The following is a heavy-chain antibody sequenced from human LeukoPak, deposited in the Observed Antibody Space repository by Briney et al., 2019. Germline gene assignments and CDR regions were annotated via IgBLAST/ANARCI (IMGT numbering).Heavy chain of an antibody. CDR1: GFTFDDYG. CDR2: INWNGGST. V-gene: IGHV3-20*01. Sequence: GGSLRLSCAASGFTFDDYGMSWVRQAPGKGLECVSGINWNGGSTGYADSVKGRFTISRDNAKNSLYLQMNCLRAEDTALYHCARDGSGSYYLSYYGMDVWGQGTTVTVSS. D-gene: IGHD3-10*01. CDR3: ARDGSGSYYLSYYGMDV. J-gene: IGHJ6*02.